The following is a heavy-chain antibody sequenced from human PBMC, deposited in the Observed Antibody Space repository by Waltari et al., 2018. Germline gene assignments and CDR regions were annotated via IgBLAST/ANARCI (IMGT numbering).Heavy chain of an antibody. D-gene: IGHD2-2*01. CDR1: GYPFTRYD. J-gene: IGHJ4*02. Sequence: QVQLVQSAAEVKRPGASVKVSCKASGYPFTRYDINWVRQAPGQGLDWMGRKNPNSGNTDYAQKFQDRVTMTRSTSLNTAYMELSSLRPEDTAVYYCARRPAGSHFDYWGQGTLVPVSS. CDR3: ARRPAGSHFDY. V-gene: IGHV1-8*01. CDR2: KNPNSGNT.